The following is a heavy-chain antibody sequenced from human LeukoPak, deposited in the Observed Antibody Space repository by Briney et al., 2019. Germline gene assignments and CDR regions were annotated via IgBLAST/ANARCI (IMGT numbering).Heavy chain of an antibody. CDR1: GYAFTSYG. J-gene: IGHJ4*02. V-gene: IGHV1-18*01. CDR2: ISVNNGNT. CDR3: QRITIFGVIIDFDY. Sequence: GASVKVSCKASGYAFTSYGINWVRQAPGQGLEWMGWISVNNGNTHHAQKFQGRVTMTTDTSTSTAYMEVRSLRSDDTAVYYCQRITIFGVIIDFDYWGQGTLVTVSS. D-gene: IGHD3-3*01.